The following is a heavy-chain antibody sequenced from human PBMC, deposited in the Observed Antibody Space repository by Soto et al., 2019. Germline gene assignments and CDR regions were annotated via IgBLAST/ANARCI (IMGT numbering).Heavy chain of an antibody. J-gene: IGHJ6*02. D-gene: IGHD4-17*01. CDR1: GVSVSNRTHY. CDR3: VRALRLPDTQDHKSYYYALDV. Sequence: SETLSLTCEVSGVSVSNRTHYWTWIRQPPGKGLEWIGFLYYGGTNYNPSLKSRPTIALDTSKNQISLNLSSVTAADTAVYYCVRALRLPDTQDHKSYYYALDVWGQGTTVTVSS. V-gene: IGHV4-61*01. CDR2: LYYGGT.